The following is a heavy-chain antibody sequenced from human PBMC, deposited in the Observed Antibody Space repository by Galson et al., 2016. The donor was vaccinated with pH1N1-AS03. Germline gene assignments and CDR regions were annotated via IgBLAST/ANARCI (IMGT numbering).Heavy chain of an antibody. D-gene: IGHD3-10*01. CDR1: GFRFIDYW. Sequence: SLRLSCAASGFRFIDYWMTWVRQAPGKGLEWVANIDQDGSEKYYMDSVEGRFTISRDNAKNSLSLQMNSLRLEDTAVYYCTSGMVELDYWGQGTLVTVSS. J-gene: IGHJ4*02. CDR3: TSGMVELDY. CDR2: IDQDGSEK. V-gene: IGHV3-7*01.